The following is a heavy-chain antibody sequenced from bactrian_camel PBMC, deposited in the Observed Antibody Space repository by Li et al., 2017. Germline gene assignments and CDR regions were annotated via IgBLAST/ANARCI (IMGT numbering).Heavy chain of an antibody. D-gene: IGHD6*01. J-gene: IGHJ4*01. Sequence: HVQLVESGGGSVQTGESLRLSCAASGYDRTSRSYCMGWFRQIPGKEREGVAYIDSNGRREYIDSVKGRFTISRDNAKKMVYLQMNSLKPEDTAMYYCTAAVLSALVTCPLPSETRKWRYAGQGTQVT. CDR1: GYDRTSRSYC. CDR2: IDSNGRR. V-gene: IGHV3S9*01.